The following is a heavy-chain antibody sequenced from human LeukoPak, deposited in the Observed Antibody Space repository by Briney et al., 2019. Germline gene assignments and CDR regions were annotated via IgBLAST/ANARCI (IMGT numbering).Heavy chain of an antibody. CDR3: ASSDGSGSYIAYYYYYMDV. CDR1: GGSISSYY. J-gene: IGHJ6*03. V-gene: IGHV4-59*01. Sequence: PSETLSLTCTVSGGSISSYYWSWIRQPPGKGLEWIGYIYYSGSTNYNPSLKSRVTISVDTSKNQFSLKLSSVTAADTAVYYCASSDGSGSYIAYYYYYMDVWGKGTTVTVSS. CDR2: IYYSGST. D-gene: IGHD3-10*01.